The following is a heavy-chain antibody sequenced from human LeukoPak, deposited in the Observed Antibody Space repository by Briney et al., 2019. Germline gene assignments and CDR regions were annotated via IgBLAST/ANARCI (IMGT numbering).Heavy chain of an antibody. D-gene: IGHD2-2*01. CDR2: IYYSGST. Sequence: NPSETLSLTCTVSGGSISSGGYYWSWIRQHPGEGLEWIGYIYYSGSTYYNPSLKSRVTISVDTSKNQFSLKLSSVTAADTAVYFCAREPPNESKYRANFDFWGQGTQVSVSS. J-gene: IGHJ4*02. V-gene: IGHV4-31*03. CDR1: GGSISSGGYY. CDR3: AREPPNESKYRANFDF.